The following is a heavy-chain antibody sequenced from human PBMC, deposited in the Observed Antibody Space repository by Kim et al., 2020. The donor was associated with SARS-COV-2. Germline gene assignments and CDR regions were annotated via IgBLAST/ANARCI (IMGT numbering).Heavy chain of an antibody. J-gene: IGHJ4*02. CDR2: ISGDTGTT. CDR1: GFTFSSFG. Sequence: GGSLRLSCTASGFTFSSFGMNWVRHTAGKGLEWVAYISGDTGTTVYVDSVKGRFTISRDNAKNSIYLQMNSLRGEDTAIYYCARQFGYWGQGTLVTVSS. CDR3: ARQFGY. D-gene: IGHD3-16*01. V-gene: IGHV3-48*01.